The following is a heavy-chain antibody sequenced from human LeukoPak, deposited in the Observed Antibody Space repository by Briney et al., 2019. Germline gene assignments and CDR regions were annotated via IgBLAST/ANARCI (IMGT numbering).Heavy chain of an antibody. CDR3: ARGFYGSGSYYPFDY. CDR2: IKQDGSEK. Sequence: GGSLRLSCAASGFTFSSYWMSWVRQAPGKGLEWVANIKQDGSEKYYVDSVKGRFTISRDNAKNSLYMQMNSLRAEDTAVYHCARGFYGSGSYYPFDYWGQGTLVTVSS. D-gene: IGHD3-10*01. V-gene: IGHV3-7*01. CDR1: GFTFSSYW. J-gene: IGHJ4*02.